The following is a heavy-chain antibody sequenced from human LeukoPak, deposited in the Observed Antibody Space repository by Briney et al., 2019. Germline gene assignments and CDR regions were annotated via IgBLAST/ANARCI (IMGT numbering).Heavy chain of an antibody. CDR1: GFTFDDYG. CDR2: INWNGGST. J-gene: IGHJ6*03. CDR3: ARAVWSGYSGNCYYYYMDV. D-gene: IGHD3-3*01. V-gene: IGHV3-20*04. Sequence: PGGSLRLSRAASGFTFDDYGMSWVRQAPGKGLEWVSGINWNGGSTGYADSVKGRFTISRDNAKNSLYLQMSSLRAEDTALYYCARAVWSGYSGNCYYYYMDVWGKGTTVTVSS.